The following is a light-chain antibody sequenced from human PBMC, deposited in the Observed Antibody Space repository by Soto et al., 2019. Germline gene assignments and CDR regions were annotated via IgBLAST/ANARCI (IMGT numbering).Light chain of an antibody. J-gene: IGLJ1*01. V-gene: IGLV2-8*01. CDR3: SCYAGINDVI. Sequence: QSVLTQPPSASGSPGHSVTISCSGTSSDVGSYDYVSWYQQQSCKATKLIIYEVSRRPSGVPDRFSGSKSGDTASLTVSGLQAEDEADYYCSCYAGINDVIFGAGTKLTVL. CDR2: EVS. CDR1: SSDVGSYDY.